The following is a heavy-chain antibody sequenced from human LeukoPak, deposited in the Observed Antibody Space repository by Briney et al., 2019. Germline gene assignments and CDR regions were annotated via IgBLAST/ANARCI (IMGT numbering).Heavy chain of an antibody. J-gene: IGHJ5*02. D-gene: IGHD6-13*01. CDR3: TRLGSSWYGGWFDP. CDR1: GFTFSGSA. CDR2: IRSKANSYAT. Sequence: PGGSLKLSCAASGFTFSGSAMHWVRQASGKGLEWVGRIRSKANSYATAYAASVKGRFTISRDDSKNTAYLQMNSLKTEDTAVYYCTRLGSSWYGGWFDPWGQGTLVTVSS. V-gene: IGHV3-73*01.